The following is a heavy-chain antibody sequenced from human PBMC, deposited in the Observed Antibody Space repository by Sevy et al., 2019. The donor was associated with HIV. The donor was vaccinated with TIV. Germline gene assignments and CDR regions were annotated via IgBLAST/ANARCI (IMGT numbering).Heavy chain of an antibody. Sequence: SETLSLTCSVSGGSINNNNYYWGWIRQPPGQGLECIGSIYYSGNTYYSPSFKSRVTISVDTSKNKFSLKLNSVTAADTAVYYCTRQGQNGMDVCGQGTTVTVSS. CDR3: TRQGQNGMDV. CDR2: IYYSGNT. V-gene: IGHV4-39*01. CDR1: GGSINNNNYY. J-gene: IGHJ6*02.